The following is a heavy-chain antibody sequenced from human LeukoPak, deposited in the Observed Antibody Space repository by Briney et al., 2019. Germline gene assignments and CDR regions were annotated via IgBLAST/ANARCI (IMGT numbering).Heavy chain of an antibody. CDR3: ARRAAALDS. D-gene: IGHD6-13*01. CDR1: GASISRYY. Sequence: SETLSLTCSVSGASISRYYWSWIRQPPGKGLEWIGYFHHSGNTNYSPSLSSRITMSVDTSKNQFSLRLNSVTAADTAIYYCARRAAALDSCGQGTLVTVSS. CDR2: FHHSGNT. J-gene: IGHJ4*02. V-gene: IGHV4-59*12.